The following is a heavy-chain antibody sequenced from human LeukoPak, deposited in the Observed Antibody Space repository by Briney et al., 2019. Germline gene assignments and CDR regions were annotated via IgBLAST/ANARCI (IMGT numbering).Heavy chain of an antibody. J-gene: IGHJ6*03. D-gene: IGHD2-21*02. CDR2: IRYDGSNK. V-gene: IGHV3-30*02. Sequence: GGSLRLSCAASGFTFSSYGMHWVRQAPGKGLEWVAFIRYDGSNKYYADSVKGRFTISRDNSKNTLYLQMNSLRAEDTAVYYCAKDTYCGGDCYSTWPHYYYYYMDVWGKGTTATVSS. CDR1: GFTFSSYG. CDR3: AKDTYCGGDCYSTWPHYYYYYMDV.